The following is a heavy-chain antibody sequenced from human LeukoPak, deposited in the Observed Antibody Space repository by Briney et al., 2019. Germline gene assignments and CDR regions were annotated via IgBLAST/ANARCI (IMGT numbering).Heavy chain of an antibody. CDR3: ARLIDGDYANTHFNS. CDR1: VYSITRGYY. CDR2: IHHSGNT. Sequence: PSETLSLTCTVSVYSITRGYYWGWIRQPPGKGLEWIGSIHHSGNTYYNPSLKSRVTISVDTSKNQFSLKLSSVTAADTAMHYCARLIDGDYANTHFNSWGQGTRVTVSS. J-gene: IGHJ4*02. D-gene: IGHD4-17*01. V-gene: IGHV4-38-2*02.